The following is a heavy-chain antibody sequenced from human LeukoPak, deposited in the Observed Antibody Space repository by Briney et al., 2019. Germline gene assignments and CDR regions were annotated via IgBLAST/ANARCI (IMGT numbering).Heavy chain of an antibody. V-gene: IGHV3-7*01. CDR2: IRQDGSEG. CDR1: GFIFSDYW. CDR3: ARANGDYEDAFDI. D-gene: IGHD4-17*01. Sequence: GGSLRLSCAASGFIFSDYWMTWVRQAPGKGLEWVANIRQDGSEGYYVDSVRGRFAVTRDNAKSSLYLQMNSLRAGDTAVYYCARANGDYEDAFDIWGQGTMVTVSS. J-gene: IGHJ3*02.